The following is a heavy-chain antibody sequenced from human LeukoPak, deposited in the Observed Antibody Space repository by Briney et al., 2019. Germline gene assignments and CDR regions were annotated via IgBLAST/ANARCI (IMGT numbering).Heavy chain of an antibody. Sequence: GGSLRLSCAASGFTFSSYAMSWVRKAPGKGLEWVSTISGSGGNTYHADSVRGRFTISRDNSKNTLYLQMNSLRAEDTAIYYCAKVSWANYFDYWGQGTLVTVSS. CDR2: ISGSGGNT. J-gene: IGHJ4*02. CDR3: AKVSWANYFDY. V-gene: IGHV3-23*01. D-gene: IGHD6-13*01. CDR1: GFTFSSYA.